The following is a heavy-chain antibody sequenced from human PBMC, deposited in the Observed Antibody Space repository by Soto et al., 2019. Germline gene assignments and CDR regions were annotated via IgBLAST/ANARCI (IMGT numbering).Heavy chain of an antibody. CDR2: IYYSGST. Sequence: PSETLSLTCTVSGGSVSSGSYYWSWIRQPPGKGLEWIGYIYYSGSTNYNPSLKSRVTISVDTSKNQFSLKLSSVTAADTAVYYCARDRSIVGAPWAFDIWGQGTMVT. J-gene: IGHJ3*02. CDR1: GGSVSSGSYY. D-gene: IGHD1-26*01. V-gene: IGHV4-61*01. CDR3: ARDRSIVGAPWAFDI.